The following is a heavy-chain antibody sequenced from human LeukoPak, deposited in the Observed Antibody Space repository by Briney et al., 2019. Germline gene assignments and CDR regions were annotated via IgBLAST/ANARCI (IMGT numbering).Heavy chain of an antibody. CDR3: ARDTRPIRFLEWKHYYYGMDV. J-gene: IGHJ6*02. CDR2: INPNSGGT. Sequence: ASVKVSCKASGYTFTGYYMHWVRQAPGQGLEWIGWINPNSGGTNYAQKFQGWVAMTRDTSISTAYMELSRLRSDDTAVYYCARDTRPIRFLEWKHYYYGMDVWGQGTTVTVSS. CDR1: GYTFTGYY. D-gene: IGHD3-3*01. V-gene: IGHV1-2*04.